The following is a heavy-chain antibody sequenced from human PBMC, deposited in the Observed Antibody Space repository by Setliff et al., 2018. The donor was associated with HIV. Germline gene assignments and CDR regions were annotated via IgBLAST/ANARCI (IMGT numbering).Heavy chain of an antibody. D-gene: IGHD4-17*01. CDR2: IRSKAYGGTT. CDR3: TSYSNGDSYYFYYYMDV. Sequence: GGSLRLSCTASGFTFGDYAMSWVRQAPGKGLEWVGFIRSKAYGGTTEYAASVKGRFTISRDDSKSIAYLQMNSLKTEDTAVYYCTSYSNGDSYYFYYYMDVWGKGTTVTVSS. V-gene: IGHV3-49*04. CDR1: GFTFGDYA. J-gene: IGHJ6*03.